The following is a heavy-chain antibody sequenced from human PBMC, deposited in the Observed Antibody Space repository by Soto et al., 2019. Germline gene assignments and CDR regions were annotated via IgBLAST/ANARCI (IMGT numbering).Heavy chain of an antibody. D-gene: IGHD5-12*01. Sequence: SETLSLTCTVSGGSISSSSYYWGWIRQPPGKGLEWIGSIYYSGSTYYNPSLKSRVTISVDTSKNQFSLKLSPVTAADTAVYYCARGTYSGYDYFRYYFDYWGQGTLVTVSS. J-gene: IGHJ4*02. CDR3: ARGTYSGYDYFRYYFDY. V-gene: IGHV4-39*01. CDR2: IYYSGST. CDR1: GGSISSSSYY.